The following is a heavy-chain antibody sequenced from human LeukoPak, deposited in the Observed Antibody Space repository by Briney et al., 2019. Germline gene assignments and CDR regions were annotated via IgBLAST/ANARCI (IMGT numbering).Heavy chain of an antibody. CDR3: ARAQAGDPAVAGY. Sequence: GGSLRLSCTTSGFTFSTYWMTWVRQAPGKGLEWVANMKGDGSEIHYVDSVKGRFTISRDNAKNSLYLQMNYLRAEDTAVYYCARAQAGDPAVAGYWGQGTLVTVSS. J-gene: IGHJ4*02. V-gene: IGHV3-7*01. D-gene: IGHD6-19*01. CDR1: GFTFSTYW. CDR2: MKGDGSEI.